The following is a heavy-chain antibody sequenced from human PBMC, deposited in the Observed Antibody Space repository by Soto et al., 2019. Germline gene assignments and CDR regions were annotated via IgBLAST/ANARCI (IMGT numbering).Heavy chain of an antibody. Sequence: VASVKVSCKASGGTFSSYAISWVRQAPGQGLEWMGGIIPIFGTANYAQKFQGRVTITADESTSTAYMELSSLRSEDTAVYYCARVHDFWSGYPTQFDYWGQGTLVTVSS. CDR1: GGTFSSYA. V-gene: IGHV1-69*13. J-gene: IGHJ4*02. CDR3: ARVHDFWSGYPTQFDY. CDR2: IIPIFGTA. D-gene: IGHD3-3*01.